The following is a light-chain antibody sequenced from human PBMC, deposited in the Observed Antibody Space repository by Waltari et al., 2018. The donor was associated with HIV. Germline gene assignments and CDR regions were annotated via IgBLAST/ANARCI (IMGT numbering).Light chain of an antibody. CDR3: LQYARSPRT. V-gene: IGKV3-20*01. J-gene: IGKJ1*01. CDR1: QSISNS. CDR2: DAS. Sequence: QSPGTLSLSPGERVTLPCGASQSISNSLAWYQQKPGQAPRLLVYDASIRVTGIPDRFSGSGSGTYFTLTITRLEPEDLALYFCLQYARSPRTFGQGTKVKIK.